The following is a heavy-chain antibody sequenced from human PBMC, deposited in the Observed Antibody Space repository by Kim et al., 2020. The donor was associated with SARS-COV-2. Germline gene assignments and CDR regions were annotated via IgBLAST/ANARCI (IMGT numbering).Heavy chain of an antibody. CDR3: ATALKYYYDSSGYPFDI. V-gene: IGHV1-24*01. J-gene: IGHJ3*02. CDR1: GYTLTELS. D-gene: IGHD3-22*01. Sequence: ASVKVSCKVSGYTLTELSMHWVRQAPGKGLEWMGGFDPEDGETIYAQKFQGRVTMTEDTSTDTAYMELSSLRSEDTAVYYCATALKYYYDSSGYPFDIWGRGTMVTVSS. CDR2: FDPEDGET.